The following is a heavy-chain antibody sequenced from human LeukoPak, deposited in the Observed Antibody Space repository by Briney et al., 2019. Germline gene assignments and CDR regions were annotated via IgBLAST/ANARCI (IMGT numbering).Heavy chain of an antibody. J-gene: IGHJ5*02. CDR1: GGSISSYY. Sequence: SETLSLTCTVSGGSISSYYWSWIRQPAGKGLEWIGRIYTSGSTNYNPSLKSRVTMSVDTSKNQFSLKLSSVTAADTAVYYCARCYYYGSGSYNYGFDPWGQGTLVTVSS. D-gene: IGHD3-10*01. CDR2: IYTSGST. V-gene: IGHV4-4*07. CDR3: ARCYYYGSGSYNYGFDP.